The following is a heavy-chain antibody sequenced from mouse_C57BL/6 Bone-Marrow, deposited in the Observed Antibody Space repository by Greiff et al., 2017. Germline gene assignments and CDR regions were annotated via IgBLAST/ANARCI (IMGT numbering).Heavy chain of an antibody. Sequence: QVQLQQPGAELVKPGASVKMSCKASGYTFTSYWITWVKQRPGQGLEWIGDIYPGSGSTNYNEKFKSKATLTVDTASSTAYMQLSSLTSEDSAVYCCARYYDYDEVDYWGQGTTLTVSS. J-gene: IGHJ2*01. CDR2: IYPGSGST. D-gene: IGHD2-4*01. V-gene: IGHV1-55*01. CDR1: GYTFTSYW. CDR3: ARYYDYDEVDY.